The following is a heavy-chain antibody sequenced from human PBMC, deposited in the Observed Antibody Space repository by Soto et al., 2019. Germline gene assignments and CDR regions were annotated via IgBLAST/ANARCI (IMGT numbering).Heavy chain of an antibody. CDR2: IIPIFGTA. D-gene: IGHD6-19*01. J-gene: IGHJ5*02. CDR3: ARAPTGIAVAGTYNWFDP. Sequence: QVQLVQSGAEVKRPGSSVKVSCKASGGTFSTYAISWVRQAPGQGLEWMGGIIPIFGTANYAQKFQGRVTITAXEXTXTXNMELSSLRSEDTAVYYCARAPTGIAVAGTYNWFDPWGQGTLVTVSS. CDR1: GGTFSTYA. V-gene: IGHV1-69*12.